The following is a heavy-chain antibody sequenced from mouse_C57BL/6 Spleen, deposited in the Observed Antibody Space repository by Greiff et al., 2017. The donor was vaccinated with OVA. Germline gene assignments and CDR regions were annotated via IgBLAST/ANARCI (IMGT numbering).Heavy chain of an antibody. Sequence: VQLQQSGAELVRPGASVTLSCKASGYTFTDYEMHWVKQTPVHGLEWIGAIDPETGGTAYNQKFKGKAILTADKSSSTAYMELRSLTSEDSAVYYCTSRRRGSMDYWGQGTSVTVSS. CDR3: TSRRRGSMDY. V-gene: IGHV1-15*01. CDR1: GYTFTDYE. J-gene: IGHJ4*01. CDR2: IDPETGGT.